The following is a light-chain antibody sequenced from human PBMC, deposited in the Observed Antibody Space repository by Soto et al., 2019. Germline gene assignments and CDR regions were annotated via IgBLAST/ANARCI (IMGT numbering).Light chain of an antibody. V-gene: IGKV3-15*01. CDR2: GAS. J-gene: IGKJ4*01. CDR3: QQFSSYPLT. CDR1: QSVSSN. Sequence: EIVMTQSPATLSVSPGGRATLSCRASQSVSSNLAWYQQKPGQAPRLLIYGASTRATGFPARFSGSGSGTEFTLTISSLQSEDFAVYYCQQFSSYPLTFGGGTKVDIK.